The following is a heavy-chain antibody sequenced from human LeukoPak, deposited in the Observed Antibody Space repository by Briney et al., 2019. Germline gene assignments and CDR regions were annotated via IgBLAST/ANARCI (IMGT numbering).Heavy chain of an antibody. D-gene: IGHD6-13*01. CDR2: INPNSGGT. J-gene: IGHJ4*02. Sequence: ASVKVSCKASGYTFTGYYMHWVRQAPGQGLEWMGWINPNSGGTNYAQKFQGRVTVTRDTSISTAYMELSRLRSDDTAVYYCARGSGYSSSWCDYWGQGTLVTVSS. V-gene: IGHV1-2*02. CDR1: GYTFTGYY. CDR3: ARGSGYSSSWCDY.